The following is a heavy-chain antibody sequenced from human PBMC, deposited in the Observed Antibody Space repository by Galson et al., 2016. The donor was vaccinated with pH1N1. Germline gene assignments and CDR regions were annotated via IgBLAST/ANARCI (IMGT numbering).Heavy chain of an antibody. CDR2: ISPIFGSI. V-gene: IGHV1-69*06. J-gene: IGHJ6*02. D-gene: IGHD3-10*01. CDR3: ATAGPLVREILYYSYALDV. Sequence: SVKVSCKASGGTFSNSAISWVRQAPGQGLEWMGGISPIFGSINYAQRFQGRVTITADIFTTTAYMELSSLRSEDTAIYYCATAGPLVREILYYSYALDVWGQGTTVTVSS. CDR1: GGTFSNSA.